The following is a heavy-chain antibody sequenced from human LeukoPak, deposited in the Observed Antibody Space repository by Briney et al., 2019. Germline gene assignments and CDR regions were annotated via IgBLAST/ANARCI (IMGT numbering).Heavy chain of an antibody. J-gene: IGHJ6*03. D-gene: IGHD2-15*01. Sequence: SETLSLTCTISGGSISSSSYYWGWIRQPPGKGLEWIGSIYYSGSTYYNPSLKSRVTISVDTSKNQFSLKLSSVTAADTAVYYCARNDRCSGGSCYPYYYYYMDVWGKGTTVTVSS. V-gene: IGHV4-39*07. CDR2: IYYSGST. CDR1: GGSISSSSYY. CDR3: ARNDRCSGGSCYPYYYYYMDV.